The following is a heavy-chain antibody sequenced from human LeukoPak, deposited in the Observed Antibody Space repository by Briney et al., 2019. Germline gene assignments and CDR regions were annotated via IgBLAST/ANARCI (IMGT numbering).Heavy chain of an antibody. D-gene: IGHD3-10*01. V-gene: IGHV1-69*13. Sequence: ASVKVSCKASGGTFSSYAISWVRQAPGQGLEWMGRIIPIFGTANYAQKFQGKVTITADESTSTAYMELSSLRSEDTAVYYCARGQGWFGELLRYFDYWGQGTLVTVSS. CDR1: GGTFSSYA. J-gene: IGHJ4*02. CDR3: ARGQGWFGELLRYFDY. CDR2: IIPIFGTA.